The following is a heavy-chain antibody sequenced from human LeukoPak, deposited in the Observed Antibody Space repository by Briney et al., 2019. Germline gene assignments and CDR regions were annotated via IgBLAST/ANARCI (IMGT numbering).Heavy chain of an antibody. CDR1: GGSISSSTSY. D-gene: IGHD3-3*01. V-gene: IGHV4-61*05. CDR3: ARKYYDFWSGYYGYCFDY. Sequence: SETLSLTCTVSGGSISSSTSYWGWIRQPPGKGLEWIGYIYYSGSTNYNPSLKSRVTISVDTSKNQFSLKLSSVTAADTAVYYCARKYYDFWSGYYGYCFDYWGQGTLVTVSS. CDR2: IYYSGST. J-gene: IGHJ4*02.